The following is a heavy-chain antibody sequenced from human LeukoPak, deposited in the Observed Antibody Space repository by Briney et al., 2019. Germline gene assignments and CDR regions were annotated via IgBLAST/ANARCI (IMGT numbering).Heavy chain of an antibody. CDR2: INHSGST. V-gene: IGHV4-34*01. CDR3: ARDRILETPHNWDVIVVAPSDY. CDR1: GGSFSGYY. Sequence: SETLSLTCAVYGGSFSGYYWSWIRQPPGKGLEWIGEINHSGSTNYNPSLKSRVTISVDTSKNQFSLKLSSVTAADTAVYYCARDRILETPHNWDVIVVAPSDYWGQGTLVTVSS. J-gene: IGHJ4*02. D-gene: IGHD3-22*01.